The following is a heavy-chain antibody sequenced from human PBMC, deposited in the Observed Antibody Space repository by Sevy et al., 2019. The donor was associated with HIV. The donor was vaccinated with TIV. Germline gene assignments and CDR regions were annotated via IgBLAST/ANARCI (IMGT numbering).Heavy chain of an antibody. CDR1: GFTFSSYA. V-gene: IGHV3-23*01. CDR3: AKDPKVASTFPYYFDY. Sequence: GGSLRLSCAASGFTFSSYAMSWVRQAPGKGLEWVSIISGNGGTYYADSVKGRFTISRDNSKNTLYLQMNSLRAEDTAVYYCAKDPKVASTFPYYFDYWGQGTLVTVSS. D-gene: IGHD6-19*01. CDR2: ISGNGGT. J-gene: IGHJ4*02.